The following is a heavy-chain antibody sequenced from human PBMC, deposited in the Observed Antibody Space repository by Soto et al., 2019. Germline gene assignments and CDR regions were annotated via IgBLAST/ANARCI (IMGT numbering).Heavy chain of an antibody. CDR1: GFTFSSYA. Sequence: EVQLLESGGGLVQPGGSLRLSCAASGFTFSSYAMSWVRQAPGQWLEWVSAISGSGGSTYYADSVKGRFTISRDNSKNTLYLQMNSMSAEDTAVYYCANLIFGAVLGIHQLNPRGYGMDGWGHGTTVTVSS. CDR2: ISGSGGST. D-gene: IGHD3-3*01. J-gene: IGHJ6*02. V-gene: IGHV3-23*01. CDR3: ANLIFGAVLGIHQLNPRGYGMDG.